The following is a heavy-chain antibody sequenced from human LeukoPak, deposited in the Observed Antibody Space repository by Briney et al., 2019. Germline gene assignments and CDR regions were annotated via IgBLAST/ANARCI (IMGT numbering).Heavy chain of an antibody. CDR1: GFTFSTYS. Sequence: GGSLRLSCAASGFTFSTYSMNWVRQAPGKWLEWVSSISSSSSYIYYADSVKGRFTISRDNAKNSLYLQMNSLRAEDTAVYYCARDTPTVTLLFDYWGQGTLVTVSS. CDR3: ARDTPTVTLLFDY. J-gene: IGHJ4*02. CDR2: ISSSSSYI. V-gene: IGHV3-21*01. D-gene: IGHD4-17*01.